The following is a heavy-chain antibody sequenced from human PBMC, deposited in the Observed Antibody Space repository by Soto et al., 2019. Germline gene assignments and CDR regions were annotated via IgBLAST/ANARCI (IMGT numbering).Heavy chain of an antibody. Sequence: VDSLKLSFQCSGYSFTSYWIGWVLQLHGKGLEWMGIIYPGDSDTRYSPSFQGQVTISADKSISTAYLQWSRLKDSDTAMYYCERLSGCSSNSLYNQMEVWGQGTTV. CDR1: GYSFTSYW. CDR2: IYPGDSDT. J-gene: IGHJ6*01. CDR3: ERLSGCSSNSLYNQMEV. D-gene: IGHD2-2*01. V-gene: IGHV5-51*01.